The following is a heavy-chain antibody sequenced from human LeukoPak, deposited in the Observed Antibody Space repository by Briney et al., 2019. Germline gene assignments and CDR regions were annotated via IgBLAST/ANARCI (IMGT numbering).Heavy chain of an antibody. CDR1: GFTVSSNY. CDR3: ARDTGRTYFDY. J-gene: IGHJ4*02. V-gene: IGHV3-53*01. D-gene: IGHD1-14*01. CDR2: IYSGGST. Sequence: GGSLRLSCAASGFTVSSNYMSWVRQPPGKGLEWVSVIYSGGSTYYADSVKGRFTISRDNSKNTLYLQMNSLRVEDTAVYYCARDTGRTYFDYWGQGTLVTVSS.